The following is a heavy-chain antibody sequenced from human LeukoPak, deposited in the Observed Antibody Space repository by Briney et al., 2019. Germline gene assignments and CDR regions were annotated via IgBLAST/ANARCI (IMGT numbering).Heavy chain of an antibody. Sequence: ASVKVSCKASGYPFTSCEINWVRQATGQGLEWMGWMNPNSGNTDYAQKFQGRFTITINTSISTAYMELSSLRSEDTAVYYCARAFGGHDEWYYFDYWGQGTLVTVSS. V-gene: IGHV1-8*03. CDR3: ARAFGGHDEWYYFDY. J-gene: IGHJ4*02. D-gene: IGHD5-12*01. CDR1: GYPFTSCE. CDR2: MNPNSGNT.